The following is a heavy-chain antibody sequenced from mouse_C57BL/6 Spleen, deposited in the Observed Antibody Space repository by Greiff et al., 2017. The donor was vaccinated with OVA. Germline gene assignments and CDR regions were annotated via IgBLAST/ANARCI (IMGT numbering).Heavy chain of an antibody. CDR3: ARGRDSMVTTWDY. J-gene: IGHJ2*01. D-gene: IGHD2-2*01. Sequence: VQLQQPGAELVKPGASVKMSCKASGYPFTSYWITWVKQRPGQGLEWIGDIYPGSGSTNYNEKFKSKATLTVDTSSSTAYMQLSSLTSEDSAVYYCARGRDSMVTTWDYWGQGTTLTVSS. CDR2: IYPGSGST. CDR1: GYPFTSYW. V-gene: IGHV1-55*01.